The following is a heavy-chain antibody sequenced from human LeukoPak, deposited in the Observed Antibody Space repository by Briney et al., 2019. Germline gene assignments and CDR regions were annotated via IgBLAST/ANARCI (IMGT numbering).Heavy chain of an antibody. D-gene: IGHD6-19*01. CDR1: GYSVSSFG. CDR3: AQGFSSGWYPY. CDR2: ISVNGETT. V-gene: IGHV3-23*01. J-gene: IGHJ4*02. Sequence: GGSLRLSCAVSGYSVSSFGMSWVRQAPGKGLEWISAISVNGETTWYADSVRGRFIISRDNSKNTLYLQLSSLRAEDTAVYYCAQGFSSGWYPYWGQGSLVSVSS.